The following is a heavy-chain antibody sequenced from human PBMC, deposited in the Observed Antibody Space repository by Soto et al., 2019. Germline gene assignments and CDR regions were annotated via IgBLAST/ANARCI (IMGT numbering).Heavy chain of an antibody. CDR2: IDPSDSYT. CDR3: ARDTYYDFWSGYYTPGGY. CDR1: GYSFTSYW. Sequence: GESLKISCKGSGYSFTSYWISWVRQMPGKGLEWMGRIDPSDSYTNYSPSFQGHVTISADKSISTAYLQWSSLKASDTAMYYCARDTYYDFWSGYYTPGGYWGQGTLVTVSS. D-gene: IGHD3-3*01. J-gene: IGHJ4*02. V-gene: IGHV5-10-1*01.